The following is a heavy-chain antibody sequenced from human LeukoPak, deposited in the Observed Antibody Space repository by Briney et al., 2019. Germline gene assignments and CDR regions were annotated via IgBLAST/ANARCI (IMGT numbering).Heavy chain of an antibody. CDR3: ARRGQPLVYDY. D-gene: IGHD1-14*01. CDR2: IYPGDSDT. V-gene: IGHV5-51*01. J-gene: IGHJ4*02. Sequence: MGIIYPGDSDTRYSPSFQGHVTISADNSISTAYLQWSSLQASDTAMYYCARRGQPLVYDYWGQGTLVTVSS.